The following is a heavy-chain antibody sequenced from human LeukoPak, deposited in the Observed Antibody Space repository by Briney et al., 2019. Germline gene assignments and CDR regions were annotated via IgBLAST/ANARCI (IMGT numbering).Heavy chain of an antibody. D-gene: IGHD3-22*01. CDR3: ARGADSSGYYSIFYFDY. J-gene: IGHJ4*02. CDR2: IYSSGST. Sequence: SWTLSLTCTVSGGSISSYYWNWIRQPPGKGLEWIGYIYSSGSTNYNPSLKSRVTISVDTSKNQFSLKLSSVTAADTAVYYCARGADSSGYYSIFYFDYWGQGTLVTVSS. V-gene: IGHV4-59*01. CDR1: GGSISSYY.